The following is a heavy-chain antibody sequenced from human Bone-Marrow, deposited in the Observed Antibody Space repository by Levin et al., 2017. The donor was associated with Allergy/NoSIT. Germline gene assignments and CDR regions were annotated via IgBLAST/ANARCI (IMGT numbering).Heavy chain of an antibody. CDR1: GFSFRTYG. Sequence: SCAASGFSFRTYGMSWVRQAPGKGLEWVSLIRESGDNTYYADSVKGRFTISRDNSKNTLYLQMNSLRAEDTAVYYCAKEGGSFLYGMDVWGQGTTVAVSS. J-gene: IGHJ6*02. CDR3: AKEGGSFLYGMDV. CDR2: IRESGDNT. V-gene: IGHV3-23*01. D-gene: IGHD1-26*01.